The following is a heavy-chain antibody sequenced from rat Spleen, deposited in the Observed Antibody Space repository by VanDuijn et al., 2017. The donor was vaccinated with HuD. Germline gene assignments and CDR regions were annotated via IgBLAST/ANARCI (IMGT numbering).Heavy chain of an antibody. Sequence: EVQLVESDGGLVQPGRSLKLSCAASGFTFSDYGVAWVRQAPTTGLEWVAYISYDGDTTYYRDSVKGRFTISRDNAKSTLYLQMNSLRSEDTATYYCTRCPTTGIPLFDYWGQGVMVTVSS. CDR2: ISYDGDTT. V-gene: IGHV5-29*01. CDR3: TRCPTTGIPLFDY. D-gene: IGHD1-9*01. J-gene: IGHJ2*01. CDR1: GFTFSDYG.